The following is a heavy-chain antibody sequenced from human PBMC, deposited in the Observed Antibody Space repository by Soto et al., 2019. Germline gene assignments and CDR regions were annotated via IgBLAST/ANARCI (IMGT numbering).Heavy chain of an antibody. CDR2: IYHSGST. Sequence: SETLSLTCAVSGGSISSSNWWSWVRQPPGKGLEWIGEIYHSGSTNYNPSLKSRVTISVDKSKNQFSLKLSSVTAADTAVYYCARDHHSSSYGFDPWGQGTLVTVS. CDR1: GGSISSSNW. CDR3: ARDHHSSSYGFDP. J-gene: IGHJ5*02. D-gene: IGHD6-13*01. V-gene: IGHV4-4*02.